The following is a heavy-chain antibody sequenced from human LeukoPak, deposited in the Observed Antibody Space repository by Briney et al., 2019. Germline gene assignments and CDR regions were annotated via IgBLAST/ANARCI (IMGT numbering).Heavy chain of an antibody. CDR3: ARVKGGFDP. CDR1: GGSISNYY. V-gene: IGHV4-59*01. J-gene: IGHJ5*02. Sequence: SETLSLTCAVSGGSISNYYRSWIRQPPGKGLEWIGYTYYTGSTNYNPSLKSRVTLSVDTSKNQFSLKLTSVTAADTAVYYCARVKGGFDPWGQGTLVTVSS. D-gene: IGHD3-16*01. CDR2: TYYTGST.